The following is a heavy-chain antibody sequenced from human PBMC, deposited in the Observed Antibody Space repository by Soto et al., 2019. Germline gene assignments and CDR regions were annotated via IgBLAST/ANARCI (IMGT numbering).Heavy chain of an antibody. J-gene: IGHJ6*02. Sequence: PGGSLRLSCAGSEFTFSNYGMHWVRQAPGKGLEWVAVIWYDGSTKYYVDSVKGRFTISRDNAKNSLYLQMNSLRAEDTAVYYCARDRYSYYDFWSGSLPYYYYGMDVWGQGTTVTVSS. CDR2: IWYDGSTK. CDR1: EFTFSNYG. V-gene: IGHV3-33*01. CDR3: ARDRYSYYDFWSGSLPYYYYGMDV. D-gene: IGHD3-3*01.